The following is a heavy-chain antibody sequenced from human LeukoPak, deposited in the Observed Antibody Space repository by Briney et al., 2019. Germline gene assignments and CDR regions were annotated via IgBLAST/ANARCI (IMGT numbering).Heavy chain of an antibody. CDR3: ARVGGSYFRFHYFDF. D-gene: IGHD1-26*01. CDR1: GFTFSDYY. CDR2: LSSVSGSTV. J-gene: IGHJ4*02. Sequence: PGGSLRLSCEASGFTFSDYYISWFRLAPGKGLEWVSYLSSVSGSTVFYADSVKGRFTISRDNDKNLVYLQMNSLRAEDTAVYYCARVGGSYFRFHYFDFWGQGTPVTVSS. V-gene: IGHV3-11*01.